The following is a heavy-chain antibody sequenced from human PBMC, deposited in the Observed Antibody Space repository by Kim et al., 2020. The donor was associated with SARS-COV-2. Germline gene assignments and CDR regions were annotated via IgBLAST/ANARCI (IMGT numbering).Heavy chain of an antibody. CDR3: AKTTSYDILTGYYFDY. Sequence: GGSLRLSCAASGFTFDDYAMHWVRQAPGKGLEWVSGISWNSGSIGYADSVKGRFTISRDNAKNSLYLQMNSLRAEDTALYYCAKTTSYDILTGYYFDYWGPVTLGTVSS. CDR1: GFTFDDYA. V-gene: IGHV3-9*01. CDR2: ISWNSGSI. D-gene: IGHD3-9*01. J-gene: IGHJ4*02.